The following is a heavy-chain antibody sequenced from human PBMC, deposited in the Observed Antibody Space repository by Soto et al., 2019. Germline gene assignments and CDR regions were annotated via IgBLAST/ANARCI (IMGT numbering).Heavy chain of an antibody. J-gene: IGHJ4*02. CDR3: ASWQASLNFHY. V-gene: IGHV3-33*01. CDR2: IWDDGRRK. Sequence: GGSLRLSCAASGFTFSLYGMHWVRQAPGEGLEWVAAIWDDGRRKDYADSVKDRLFISRDNSKNTLYLQLDSLRPEDTAVYYCASWQASLNFHYWGQGTLATVSS. CDR1: GFTFSLYG. D-gene: IGHD6-6*01.